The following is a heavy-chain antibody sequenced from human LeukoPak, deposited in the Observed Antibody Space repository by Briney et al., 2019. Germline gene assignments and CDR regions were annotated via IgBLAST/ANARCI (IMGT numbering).Heavy chain of an antibody. Sequence: PSETLSLTCTVSGGSISSYYWSWIRQPPGKGLEWIGYIYYSGGTNYNPSLKSRVTISVDTSKNQFSLKVSSVTAADTAVYYCVRDRGSHNYYYGMDVWGQGTTVTVSS. CDR3: VRDRGSHNYYYGMDV. CDR2: IYYSGGT. V-gene: IGHV4-59*01. J-gene: IGHJ6*02. D-gene: IGHD6-13*01. CDR1: GGSISSYY.